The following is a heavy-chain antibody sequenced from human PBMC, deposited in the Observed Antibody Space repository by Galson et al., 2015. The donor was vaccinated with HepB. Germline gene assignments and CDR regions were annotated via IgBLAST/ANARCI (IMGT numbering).Heavy chain of an antibody. D-gene: IGHD3-3*01. Sequence: SLRLSCAASGFTFGDYAMSWFRQAPGKGLEWVGFIRSKAYGGTTEYAASVKGRFTISRDDSKSIAYLQMNSLKTEDTAVYYCTRDGPLEWLSISPLGYYYMDVWGKGTTVTVSS. CDR1: GFTFGDYA. V-gene: IGHV3-49*03. J-gene: IGHJ6*03. CDR3: TRDGPLEWLSISPLGYYYMDV. CDR2: IRSKAYGGTT.